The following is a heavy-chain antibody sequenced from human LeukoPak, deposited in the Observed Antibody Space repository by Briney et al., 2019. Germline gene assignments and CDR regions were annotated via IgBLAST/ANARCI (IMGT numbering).Heavy chain of an antibody. V-gene: IGHV3-64*01. D-gene: IGHD3-22*01. CDR1: GFTFSSYA. CDR2: VSSNGGST. Sequence: GGSLRLSCAASGFTFSSYAMHWVRQAPGKGLEYVSAVSSNGGSTYYANSVKGRFTISRDNSKNTLYLQMGSLRAEDMAVYYCARDRLCDSSGSLAYWGQGTLVTVSS. J-gene: IGHJ4*02. CDR3: ARDRLCDSSGSLAY.